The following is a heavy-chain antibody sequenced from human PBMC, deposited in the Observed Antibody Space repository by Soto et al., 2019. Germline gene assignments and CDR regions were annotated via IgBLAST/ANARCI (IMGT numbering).Heavy chain of an antibody. CDR1: GGCLYRYC. Sequence: SETLALACAVHGGCLYRYCWSWTRQPPGKEVEWIGEINHSGSTNYNPSLKSRVTISVDTSKNQFSLKLRSVTAADRAVYDCAREGYCSGGSCYSRTLDHLAHGNLVTVS. CDR3: AREGYCSGGSCYSRTLDH. CDR2: INHSGST. V-gene: IGHV4-34*01. D-gene: IGHD2-15*01. J-gene: IGHJ4*01.